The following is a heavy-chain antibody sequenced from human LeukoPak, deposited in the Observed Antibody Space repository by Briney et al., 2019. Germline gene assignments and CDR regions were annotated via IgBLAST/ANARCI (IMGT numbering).Heavy chain of an antibody. J-gene: IGHJ5*02. CDR1: GGSISSYS. CDR2: ISHSGTT. CDR3: ARVLPENWFDP. V-gene: IGHV4-59*12. Sequence: PSETLSLTCIVSGGSISSYSWNWIRQSPGKGLEWVGYISHSGTTSYNSSLKSRVTISVDTSKNQFSLKLSSVTAADTAVYYCARVLPENWFDPWGQGTLVTVSS.